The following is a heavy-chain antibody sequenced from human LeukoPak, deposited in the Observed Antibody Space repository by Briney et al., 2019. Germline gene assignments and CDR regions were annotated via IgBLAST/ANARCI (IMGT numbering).Heavy chain of an antibody. CDR2: ISGSGGST. D-gene: IGHD6-19*01. Sequence: GGSLRLSCAASGFTFSSYAMSWVRQAPGKGLEWVSAISGSGGSTYYADSVKGRFTISRDNSKNTLYLQMNSLRAEDTAVYYCAKVGYSSGWYAQYYFDYWAREPWSPSPQ. CDR3: AKVGYSSGWYAQYYFDY. CDR1: GFTFSSYA. V-gene: IGHV3-23*01. J-gene: IGHJ4*02.